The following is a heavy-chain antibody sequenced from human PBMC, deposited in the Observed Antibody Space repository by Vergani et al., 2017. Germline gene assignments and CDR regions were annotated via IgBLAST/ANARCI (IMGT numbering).Heavy chain of an antibody. V-gene: IGHV3-21*01. CDR1: GFTFSSYS. CDR3: ARAPYPHEYCTNGVCYSYYFDY. Sequence: EVQLVESGGGLVQPGGSLRLSCAASGFTFSSYSMNWVRQAPGKGLEWVSSISSSSSYIYYADSVKGRFTISRDNAKNSLYLQMNSLRAEDTAVYYCARAPYPHEYCTNGVCYSYYFDYWGQGTLVTVSS. CDR2: ISSSSSYI. J-gene: IGHJ4*02. D-gene: IGHD2-8*01.